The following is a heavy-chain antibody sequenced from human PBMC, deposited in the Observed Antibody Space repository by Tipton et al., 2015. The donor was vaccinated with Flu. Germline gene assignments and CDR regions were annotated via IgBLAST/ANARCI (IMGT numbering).Heavy chain of an antibody. D-gene: IGHD2-2*01. CDR2: IIPIFGTA. J-gene: IGHJ5*02. CDR1: GGTFSSYA. V-gene: IGHV1-69*06. Sequence: QLVQSGAEVKKPGSSVKVSCKASGGTFSSYAISWVRQAPGQGLEWMGGIIPIFGTANYAQKFQGRVTITAGKSTSTAYMELSSLRSEDTAVYYCARDLGYCSSTSCLGFDPWGQGTLVTVSS. CDR3: ARDLGYCSSTSCLGFDP.